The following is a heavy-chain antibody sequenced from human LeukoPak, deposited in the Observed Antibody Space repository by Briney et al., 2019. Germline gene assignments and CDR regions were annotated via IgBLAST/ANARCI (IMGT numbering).Heavy chain of an antibody. J-gene: IGHJ4*02. V-gene: IGHV1-46*01. Sequence: ASVKVSCKASGYTFTSYYMHWVRQAPGQGLEWMGIINPSGGSTSYVQKFQGRVTMTTDTSTSTAYMELRSLRSDDTAVYCCARDGVVVDQYYFDYWGQGTLVTVSS. CDR1: GYTFTSYY. CDR3: ARDGVVVDQYYFDY. D-gene: IGHD2-15*01. CDR2: INPSGGST.